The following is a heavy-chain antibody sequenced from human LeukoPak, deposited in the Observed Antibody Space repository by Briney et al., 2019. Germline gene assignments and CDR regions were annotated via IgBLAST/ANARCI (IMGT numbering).Heavy chain of an antibody. V-gene: IGHV4-30-4*08. J-gene: IGHJ4*02. CDR2: IYYSGST. CDR3: ASRSAVAGTNDY. Sequence: SETLSLTCTVSGGSISSGDYYWSWIRQPPGKGLEWIGYIYYSGSTYYNPSLKSRVTISVDTSKNQFSLKLSSVTAADTAVYYCASRSAVAGTNDYWGQGTLVTVSS. D-gene: IGHD6-19*01. CDR1: GGSISSGDYY.